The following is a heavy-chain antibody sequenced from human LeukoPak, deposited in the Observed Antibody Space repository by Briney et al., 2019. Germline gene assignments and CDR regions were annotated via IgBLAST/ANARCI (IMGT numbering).Heavy chain of an antibody. CDR1: GFTFSSYW. Sequence: PGGSLRLSCAASGFTFSSYWMNCARHAPGKGLEWVASINHNGNVNYYADSVKGRFTISRDNAKNSLYLQMSNLRAEDTAVYFCARGGGLDVWGQGATVTVSS. CDR3: ARGGGLDV. J-gene: IGHJ6*02. D-gene: IGHD3-16*01. CDR2: INHNGNVN. V-gene: IGHV3-7*03.